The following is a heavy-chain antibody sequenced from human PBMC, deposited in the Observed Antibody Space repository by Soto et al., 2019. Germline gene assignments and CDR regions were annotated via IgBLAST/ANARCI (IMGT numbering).Heavy chain of an antibody. V-gene: IGHV3-48*02. J-gene: IGHJ6*02. CDR3: ARVQTTVTTDYYYGMDV. CDR2: ISSSSSTI. CDR1: GFTFSSYS. D-gene: IGHD4-17*01. Sequence: ESGGGLVQPGGSLRLSCAASGFTFSSYSMNWVRQAPGKGLEWVSYISSSSSTIYYADSVKGRFTISRDNAKNSLYLQMNSLRDEDTAVYYCARVQTTVTTDYYYGMDVWGQGTTVTVSS.